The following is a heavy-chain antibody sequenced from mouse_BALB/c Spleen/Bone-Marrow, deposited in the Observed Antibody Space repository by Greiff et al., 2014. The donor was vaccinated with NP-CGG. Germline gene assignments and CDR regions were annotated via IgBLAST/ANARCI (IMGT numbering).Heavy chain of an antibody. Sequence: LQQSGGGSVKSGGSLKLSCAASGFTFSNYGMSWVRQTPEKRLEWVATISGGGSYAFYSDSVKGRFTISRDNAKNNLYLQLSSLRPEDTALYYCARHAYYDQTEVSFVYWGQGTLVTVSA. CDR1: GFTFSNYG. V-gene: IGHV5-9-2*01. CDR2: ISGGGSYA. CDR3: ARHAYYDQTEVSFVY. J-gene: IGHJ3*01. D-gene: IGHD2-4*01.